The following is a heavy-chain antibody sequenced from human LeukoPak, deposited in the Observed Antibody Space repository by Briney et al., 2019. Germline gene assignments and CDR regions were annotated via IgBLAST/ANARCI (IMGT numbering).Heavy chain of an antibody. D-gene: IGHD3-22*01. CDR2: IYYSGST. V-gene: IGHV4-31*03. Sequence: SETLSLTCTVSGGSISSSSYYWSWIRQHPGKGLEWIGYIYYSGSTYYNPSLKSRVTISVDTSKNQFSLKLSSVTAADTAVYYCARGYDSSGYQDYWGQGTLVTVSS. CDR3: ARGYDSSGYQDY. J-gene: IGHJ4*02. CDR1: GGSISSSSYY.